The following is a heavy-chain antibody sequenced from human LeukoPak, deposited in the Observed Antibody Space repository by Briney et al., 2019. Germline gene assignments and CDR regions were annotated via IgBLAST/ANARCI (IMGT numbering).Heavy chain of an antibody. CDR1: GFTFSSYA. J-gene: IGHJ4*02. CDR2: IRGSADST. Sequence: HPGGSLRLSCAASGFTFSSYAMSWVRRAPGKGLECVSHIRGSADSTYYSDSVKGRFTISRDNSKNTLYLQMNSLRAEDTAVYYCAKGVDNSDSSGYEYFDYWGQGTLVTVSS. CDR3: AKGVDNSDSSGYEYFDY. V-gene: IGHV3-23*01. D-gene: IGHD3-22*01.